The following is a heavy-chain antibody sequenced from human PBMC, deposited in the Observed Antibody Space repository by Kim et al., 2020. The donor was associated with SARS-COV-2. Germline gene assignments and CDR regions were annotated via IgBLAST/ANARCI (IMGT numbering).Heavy chain of an antibody. CDR1: GFTFSSYG. D-gene: IGHD4-17*01. V-gene: IGHV3-30*18. CDR2: ISYDGSNK. Sequence: GGSLRLSCAASGFTFSSYGMHWVRQAPGKGLEWVAVISYDGSNKYYADSVKGRFTISRDNSKNTLYLQMNSLRAEDTAVYYCAKLPLRDDYGDYFDYWGQGTLVTVSS. J-gene: IGHJ4*02. CDR3: AKLPLRDDYGDYFDY.